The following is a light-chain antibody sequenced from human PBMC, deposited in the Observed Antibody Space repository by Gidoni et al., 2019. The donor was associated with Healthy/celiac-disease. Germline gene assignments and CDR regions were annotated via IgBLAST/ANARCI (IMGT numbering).Light chain of an antibody. CDR1: QDISNY. CDR3: QQYDNLPLT. Sequence: DIQMTQSPSSLSASVGDRVTITCQASQDISNYLNWYQQNPGKAPKLLIYDASNLETGVPSRFSGSGSGTDFTVTISSLQPEDIATYYCQQYDNLPLTFGPGTKVDIK. V-gene: IGKV1-33*01. J-gene: IGKJ3*01. CDR2: DAS.